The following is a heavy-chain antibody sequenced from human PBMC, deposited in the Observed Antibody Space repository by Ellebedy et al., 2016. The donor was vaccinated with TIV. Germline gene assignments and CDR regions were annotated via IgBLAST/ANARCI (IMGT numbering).Heavy chain of an antibody. CDR1: GFTFSSYD. J-gene: IGHJ4*01. CDR3: AKGRGGGSDSSAPRYYFDS. V-gene: IGHV3-23*01. D-gene: IGHD6-19*01. CDR2: ISNTGSRT. Sequence: GESLKISCAASGFTFSSYDMSWVRQAPGKGLEWVSTISNTGSRTYYADSVEGRFIISRDNSKTTLYLQMNSLRAEDTAVYYCAKGRGGGSDSSAPRYYFDSWGLGTLVTVSS.